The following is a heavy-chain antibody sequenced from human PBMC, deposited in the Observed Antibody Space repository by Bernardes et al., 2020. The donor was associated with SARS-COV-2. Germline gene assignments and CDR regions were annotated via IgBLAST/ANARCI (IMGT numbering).Heavy chain of an antibody. Sequence: GRSLRVSCAASGFIVSYTYMSWVRQAPGKGLEWVSIIYSGGDTYYADSVKGRFTVSRDNSKNTLFLQMNSLRAEDTAVYYCAKDGLNGDGHYYWGQGTLVTVSS. V-gene: IGHV3-53*01. J-gene: IGHJ4*02. CDR3: AKDGLNGDGHYY. CDR2: IYSGGDT. D-gene: IGHD7-27*01. CDR1: GFIVSYTY.